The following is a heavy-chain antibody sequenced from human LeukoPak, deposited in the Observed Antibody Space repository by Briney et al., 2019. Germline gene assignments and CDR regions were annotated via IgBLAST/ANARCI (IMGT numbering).Heavy chain of an antibody. D-gene: IGHD6-19*01. Sequence: ASVKVSCKASGYTFTSYYMHWVRQAPGQGLEWMGIINPSGGSTSYAQKSQGRVTMTRDTSTSTVYMELSSLRSEDTAVYYCARVPPAPLSPIAVATNYFDYWGQGTLVTVSS. CDR2: INPSGGST. V-gene: IGHV1-46*03. J-gene: IGHJ4*02. CDR1: GYTFTSYY. CDR3: ARVPPAPLSPIAVATNYFDY.